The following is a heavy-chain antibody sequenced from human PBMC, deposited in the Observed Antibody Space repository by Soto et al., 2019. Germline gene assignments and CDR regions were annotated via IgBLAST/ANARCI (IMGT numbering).Heavy chain of an antibody. D-gene: IGHD3-10*01. Sequence: GGSLRLSCAASGFTFSSYAMHWVRQAPGKGLEWVAVISYDGSNKYYADSVKGRFTISSDNSKNTLYLKMNSLRAEDTVVYYCASGGGEVRGVIIYYYYGMDVWGQGTTVTVSS. CDR2: ISYDGSNK. V-gene: IGHV3-30-3*01. CDR3: ASGGGEVRGVIIYYYYGMDV. J-gene: IGHJ6*02. CDR1: GFTFSSYA.